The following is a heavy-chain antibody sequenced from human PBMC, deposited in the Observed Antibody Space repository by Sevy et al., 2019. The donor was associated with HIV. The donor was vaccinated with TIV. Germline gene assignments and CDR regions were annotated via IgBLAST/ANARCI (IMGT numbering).Heavy chain of an antibody. CDR1: GFTFSSYA. J-gene: IGHJ6*02. CDR3: ARDFRNPSNRGYYYYYGMDV. CDR2: ISYDGSNK. Sequence: GGSLRLSRAASGFTFSSYAMHWVRQAPGKGLEWVAVISYDGSNKYYADSVKGRFTISRDNSKNTLYLQMNSLRAEDTAVYYCARDFRNPSNRGYYYYYGMDVWGQGTTVTVSS. D-gene: IGHD3-10*01. V-gene: IGHV3-30*04.